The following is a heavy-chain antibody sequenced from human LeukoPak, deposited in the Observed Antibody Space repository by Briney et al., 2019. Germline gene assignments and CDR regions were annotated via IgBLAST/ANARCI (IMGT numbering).Heavy chain of an antibody. CDR3: AGGLATGIVGATTRDAFDI. Sequence: GGSLRLSCAASGFTFSSYTMNWVRQAPGKGQEWVSYITSSSSTIYYADSVKGRFTISRDDAKNSLYLQMNSLRAEDTAVYYCAGGLATGIVGATTRDAFDIWGQGTMVTVSS. J-gene: IGHJ3*02. CDR2: ITSSSSTI. V-gene: IGHV3-48*01. D-gene: IGHD1-26*01. CDR1: GFTFSSYT.